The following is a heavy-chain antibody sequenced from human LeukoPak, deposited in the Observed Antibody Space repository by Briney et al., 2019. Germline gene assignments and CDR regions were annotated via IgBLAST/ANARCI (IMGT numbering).Heavy chain of an antibody. CDR3: ARDPGYCSGSSCYGLGPEGY. D-gene: IGHD2-15*01. J-gene: IGHJ4*02. CDR1: GGSISSYY. CDR2: IYYSGST. V-gene: IGHV4-59*01. Sequence: PSETLSLTCTVSGGSISSYYWSWIRQPPGKGLEWIGYIYYSGSTNYNPSLKSRVTISIDKSKNQFSLRLISVTAADTAVYYCARDPGYCSGSSCYGLGPEGYWGQGTLVTVSS.